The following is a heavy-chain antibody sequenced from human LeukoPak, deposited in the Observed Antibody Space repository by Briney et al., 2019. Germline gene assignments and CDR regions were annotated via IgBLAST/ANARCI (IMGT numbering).Heavy chain of an antibody. D-gene: IGHD3-9*01. Sequence: NSSETLSLTCAVYGGSFSGYYWGWIRQPPGKGLEWIGSIYYSGSTYYNPSLKSRVTISVDTSKNQFSLKLSSVTAADTAVYYCARHGDYDILTGYFGYFDYWGQGTLVTVSS. J-gene: IGHJ4*02. CDR2: IYYSGST. V-gene: IGHV4-39*01. CDR3: ARHGDYDILTGYFGYFDY. CDR1: GGSFSGYY.